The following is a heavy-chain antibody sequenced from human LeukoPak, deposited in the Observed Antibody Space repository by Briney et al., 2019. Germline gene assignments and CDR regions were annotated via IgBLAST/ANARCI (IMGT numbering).Heavy chain of an antibody. D-gene: IGHD4/OR15-4a*01. J-gene: IGHJ4*02. CDR2: ISSSSSYI. V-gene: IGHV3-21*01. CDR1: GFTCSSYS. CDR3: ARESMVVSSQFDY. Sequence: GGSLRLSCAASGFTCSSYSMNWIRKAPGKGLEWVSSISSSSSYIYYADSVKGRFTISRDNAKNSLYLQMNSLRAEDTAVYYCARESMVVSSQFDYWGQGTLVTVSS.